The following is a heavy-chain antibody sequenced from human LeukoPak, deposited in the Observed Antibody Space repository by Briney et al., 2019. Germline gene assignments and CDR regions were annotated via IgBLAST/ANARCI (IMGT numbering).Heavy chain of an antibody. Sequence: GGSLRLSCAASGFTFSTYNMNWVRQAPGKGLEWVSSISSNSDYIYYADSLKGRFIISRDNAKNSLYLQMNSLRAEDTAVYYCARVPYSSWFYFDFWGQGTLVTVSS. CDR3: ARVPYSSWFYFDF. CDR2: ISSNSDYI. D-gene: IGHD6-13*01. J-gene: IGHJ4*02. V-gene: IGHV3-21*01. CDR1: GFTFSTYN.